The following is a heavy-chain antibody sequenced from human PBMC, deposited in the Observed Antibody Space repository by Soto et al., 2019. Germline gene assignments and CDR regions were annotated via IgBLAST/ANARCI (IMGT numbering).Heavy chain of an antibody. CDR2: ISYDGSNK. V-gene: IGHV3-30-3*01. Sequence: GGSLRLSCAASGFTFSSYAMHWVRQAPGKGLEWVAVISYDGSNKYYADSVKGRFTISRDNSKNTLYLQMNSLRAEDTAVYYCARDQYSSSWYYYYYYGMDVWGQGTTVTVSS. CDR3: ARDQYSSSWYYYYYYGMDV. J-gene: IGHJ6*02. CDR1: GFTFSSYA. D-gene: IGHD6-13*01.